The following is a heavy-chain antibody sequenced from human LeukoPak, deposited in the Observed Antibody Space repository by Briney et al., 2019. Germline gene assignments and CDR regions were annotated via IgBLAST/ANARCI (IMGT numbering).Heavy chain of an antibody. CDR1: GFTFSSYA. Sequence: PGGSLRLSCAASGFTFSSYAMSWVRQAPGKGLEWVSAISGSGGSAHYADSVKGRFTIFRDNSKNTVYLQMNSLRAEDTAVYYCAKTTTGYSSGRYPGWPVDYWGQGTLVTVSS. CDR3: AKTTTGYSSGRYPGWPVDY. D-gene: IGHD6-19*01. CDR2: ISGSGGSA. V-gene: IGHV3-23*01. J-gene: IGHJ4*02.